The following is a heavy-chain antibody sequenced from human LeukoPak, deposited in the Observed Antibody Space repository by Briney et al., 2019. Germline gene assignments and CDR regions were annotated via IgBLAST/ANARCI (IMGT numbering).Heavy chain of an antibody. V-gene: IGHV3-23*01. CDR3: AVRYSGNLYLFDF. CDR1: GFTFSSYG. D-gene: IGHD6-13*01. J-gene: IGHJ4*02. CDR2: ISGSGGST. Sequence: GGSLRLSCAASGFTFSSYGMSWVRQAPGKGLEWVSAISGSGGSTYYADSVKGRFTIPRDNSKNTLYLQMNSLRAEDTAVYYCAVRYSGNLYLFDFWGQGTLVTVSS.